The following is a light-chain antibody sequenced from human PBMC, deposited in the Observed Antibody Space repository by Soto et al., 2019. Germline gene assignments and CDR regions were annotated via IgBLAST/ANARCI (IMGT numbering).Light chain of an antibody. J-gene: IGLJ1*01. CDR3: QTSDSSPMCYSL. Sequence: QSVLTQPPSVSGAPGQRVTISCTGSSSNIGAGYDVHWYQQLPGTAPKLLIYGNSNRPSGVPDRFSGSKSGTSASLAITGLQAEYVAVYYCQTSDSSPMCYSLFGRGTKVSVL. CDR1: SSNIGAGYD. V-gene: IGLV1-40*01. CDR2: GNS.